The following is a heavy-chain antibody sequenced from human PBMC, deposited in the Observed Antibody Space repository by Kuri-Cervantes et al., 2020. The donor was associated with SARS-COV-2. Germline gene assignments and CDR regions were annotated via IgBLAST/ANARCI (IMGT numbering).Heavy chain of an antibody. CDR3: ARRASGWYGY. CDR1: GFTFSSYA. Sequence: GGSLRLSCAASGFTFSSYAMHWVRQAPGKGLEYVSAISSNGGSTYYANSVKGRFTISRDNSKNTLYLQMGSLRAEDMAVYYCARRASGWYGYWGRGTLVTVSS. J-gene: IGHJ4*02. CDR2: ISSNGGST. V-gene: IGHV3-64*01. D-gene: IGHD6-19*01.